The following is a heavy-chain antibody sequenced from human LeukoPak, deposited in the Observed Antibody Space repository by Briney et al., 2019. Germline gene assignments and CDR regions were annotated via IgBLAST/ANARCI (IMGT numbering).Heavy chain of an antibody. V-gene: IGHV1-2*02. CDR2: INPHSGGT. J-gene: IGHJ4*02. Sequence: ASVKVSCKASGYTFTDHYIHWVRQAPGQGLEWMGWINPHSGGTSYAQKFQGIVTMTRDTSISTAYMDLSRLRSDDTAVYYCASGFRVSTTAGDYFDYWGQGTLVTVSS. D-gene: IGHD2/OR15-2a*01. CDR3: ASGFRVSTTAGDYFDY. CDR1: GYTFTDHY.